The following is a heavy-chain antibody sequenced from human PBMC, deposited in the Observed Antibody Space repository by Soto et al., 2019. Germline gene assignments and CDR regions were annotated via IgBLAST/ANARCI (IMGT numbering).Heavy chain of an antibody. J-gene: IGHJ4*02. CDR1: GGTFSSYA. CDR3: ARGGPENDY. D-gene: IGHD1-26*01. V-gene: IGHV1-69*12. Sequence: QVQLVQSGAEVKKPGSSVKVSCKASGGTFSSYALSWVRQAPGQGLEWMGGIIPMSGATNYAQKFQGRVTFNADESPNTAYLELTSLRSEDTAVYYCARGGPENDYWGQGTLVTVSS. CDR2: IIPMSGAT.